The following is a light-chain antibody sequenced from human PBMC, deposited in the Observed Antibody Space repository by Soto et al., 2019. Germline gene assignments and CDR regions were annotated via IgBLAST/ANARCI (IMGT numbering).Light chain of an antibody. CDR3: SSYTSSSTYV. CDR2: DVS. J-gene: IGLJ1*01. CDR1: SSDVGGYNY. V-gene: IGLV2-14*01. Sequence: PALTKPAYGYRLHGQWSTISRKGTSSDVGGYNYVSWYQQHPGKAPKLMIYDVSNRPSGVSNRFSGSKSGNTASLTISGLQAEDEADYYCSSYTSSSTYVFGTGTKVTVL.